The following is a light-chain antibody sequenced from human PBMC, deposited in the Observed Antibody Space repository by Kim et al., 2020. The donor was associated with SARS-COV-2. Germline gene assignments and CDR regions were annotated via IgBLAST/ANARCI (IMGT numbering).Light chain of an antibody. CDR2: YDS. CDR3: QVWDSSIDFWV. J-gene: IGLJ3*02. V-gene: IGLV3-21*04. Sequence: SYELTQPPSVSVAPGKTARITCGGNNIGSKSVHWYQQKPGQAPVLVIYYDSDRPSGIPERFSGSNSGNTATLTLRRVEAGDEADYYCQVWDSSIDFWVFG. CDR1: NIGSKS.